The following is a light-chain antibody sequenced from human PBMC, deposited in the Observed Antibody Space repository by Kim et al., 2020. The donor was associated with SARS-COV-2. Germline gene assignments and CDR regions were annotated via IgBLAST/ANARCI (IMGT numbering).Light chain of an antibody. CDR2: STS. CDR1: TGAVTSGYY. CDR3: LLYYAGAQV. Sequence: PGGTVTITCASSTGAVTSGYYPNWFQQKTGQAPRALIYSTSKKHYWTPARFSGSLLGGRAALTLSGVQPEDEAEYYCLLYYAGAQVFGGGTQLNVL. J-gene: IGLJ3*02. V-gene: IGLV7-43*01.